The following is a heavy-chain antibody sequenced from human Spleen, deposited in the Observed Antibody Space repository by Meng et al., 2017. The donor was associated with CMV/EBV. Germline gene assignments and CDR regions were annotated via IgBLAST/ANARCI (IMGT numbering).Heavy chain of an antibody. V-gene: IGHV4-39*07. CDR2: IYFLGSS. CDR1: GGSISSSTYY. J-gene: IGHJ4*02. D-gene: IGHD6-6*01. Sequence: SETLSLTCTVSGGSISSSTYYWGWIRQPPGKGLEWIGSIYFLGSSYYNPSLKSRVTISVDTSKNQFSLKLSSVTAADTAVYYCARDGSSSIDYWGQGTLVTVSS. CDR3: ARDGSSSIDY.